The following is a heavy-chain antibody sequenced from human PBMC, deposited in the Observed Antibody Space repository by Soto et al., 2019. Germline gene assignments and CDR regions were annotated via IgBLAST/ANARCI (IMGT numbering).Heavy chain of an antibody. CDR3: ARGRHCSGGSCFYYYYYMDV. J-gene: IGHJ6*03. D-gene: IGHD2-15*01. Sequence: ASVKVSCKASGYTFTSYDINWVRQATGQGLEWMGWMNPNSGNTGYAQKFQGRVTMTRNTSISTAYMELSSLRSEDTAAYYCARGRHCSGGSCFYYYYYMDVWGKGTTVTVSS. CDR2: MNPNSGNT. V-gene: IGHV1-8*01. CDR1: GYTFTSYD.